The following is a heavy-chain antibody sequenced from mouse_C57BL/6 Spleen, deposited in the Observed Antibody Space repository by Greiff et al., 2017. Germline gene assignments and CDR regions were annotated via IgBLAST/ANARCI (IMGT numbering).Heavy chain of an antibody. Sequence: VQLQQSGPVLVKPGASVKMSCKASGYTFTDYYMNWVKQSHGKSLEWIGVINPYNGGTSYNQKFKGKATLTVDKSSSTAYMELNSLTSEDSAVYYCARKAQGWFAYWGQGTLVTVSA. CDR2: INPYNGGT. V-gene: IGHV1-19*01. CDR1: GYTFTDYY. D-gene: IGHD3-1*01. J-gene: IGHJ3*01. CDR3: ARKAQGWFAY.